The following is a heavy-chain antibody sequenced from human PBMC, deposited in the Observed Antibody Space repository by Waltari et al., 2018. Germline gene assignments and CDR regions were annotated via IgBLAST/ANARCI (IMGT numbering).Heavy chain of an antibody. CDR1: GDSMGSRDF. CDR2: VHRSGGT. CDR3: ARDRGRGLYLDS. V-gene: IGHV4-4*01. Sequence: QLQLQQSGPGLVKPSEYLSLTCAVSGDSMGSRDFWRWVRPSPGKGLEWIGQVHRSGGTNYNPSLASRVTRSIDTANNQFSLNVTCATAADTAIYCCARDRGRGLYLDSWGQGILVTVSP. J-gene: IGHJ4*02. D-gene: IGHD2-15*01.